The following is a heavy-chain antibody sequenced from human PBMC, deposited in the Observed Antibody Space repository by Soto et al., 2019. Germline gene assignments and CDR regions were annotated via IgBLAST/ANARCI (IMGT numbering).Heavy chain of an antibody. CDR2: IYYSGST. V-gene: IGHV4-59*01. J-gene: IGHJ4*02. CDR1: GGSISSYY. Sequence: PSETLSLTCTVSGGSISSYYWSWIRQPPGKGLEWIGYIYYSGSTNYNPSLKSRVTISVDTSKNQFSLKLSSVTAADTAVYYCARSMYYDFWSGYYNFDYWGQGTLVTVSS. CDR3: ARSMYYDFWSGYYNFDY. D-gene: IGHD3-3*01.